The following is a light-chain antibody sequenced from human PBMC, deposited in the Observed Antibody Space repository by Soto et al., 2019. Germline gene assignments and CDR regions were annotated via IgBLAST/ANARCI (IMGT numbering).Light chain of an antibody. CDR2: DAS. CDR1: QSISSW. CDR3: QQSYSTPIT. J-gene: IGKJ5*01. Sequence: DIQTTQSPSTLSASVGDRVTITCRASQSISSWLAWYQQKPGKAPKLLIYDASSLESGVPSRFSGSGSGTDFTLTISSLQPEDFATYYCQQSYSTPITFGQGTRLEIK. V-gene: IGKV1-5*01.